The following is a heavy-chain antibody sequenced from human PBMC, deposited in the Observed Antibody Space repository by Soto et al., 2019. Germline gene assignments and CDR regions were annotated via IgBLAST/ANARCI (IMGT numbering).Heavy chain of an antibody. Sequence: PGGSLRLSCAASGFTFSSYGMHWARQAPGKGLEWVAVISYDGSNKYYADSVKGRFTISRDNSKNTLYLQMNSLRAEDTAVYYCAKELYCSGGSCYDYWGQGTLVTVSS. D-gene: IGHD2-15*01. V-gene: IGHV3-30*18. CDR1: GFTFSSYG. CDR2: ISYDGSNK. CDR3: AKELYCSGGSCYDY. J-gene: IGHJ4*02.